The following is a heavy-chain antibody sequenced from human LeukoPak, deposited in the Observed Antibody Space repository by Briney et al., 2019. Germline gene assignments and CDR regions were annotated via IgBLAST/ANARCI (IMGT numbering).Heavy chain of an antibody. CDR1: GFTFSRNS. Sequence: GGSLRLSCAASGFTFSRNSMVWVRQAPGKGLEWLSSISSSGDTVYYADSVKGRFTISRDNAQNSLYLHMISLRAEDTAVYYCARDRCDGDCRDWDYWGQGTLVTVSS. J-gene: IGHJ4*02. V-gene: IGHV3-48*04. D-gene: IGHD2-21*02. CDR2: ISSSGDTV. CDR3: ARDRCDGDCRDWDY.